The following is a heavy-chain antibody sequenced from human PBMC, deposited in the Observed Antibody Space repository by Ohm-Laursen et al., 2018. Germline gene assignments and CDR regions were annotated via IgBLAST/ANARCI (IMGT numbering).Heavy chain of an antibody. CDR1: GFSLSTGGLG. V-gene: IGHV2-5*01. J-gene: IGHJ4*02. D-gene: IGHD2/OR15-2a*01. CDR3: AHLSILTYYFDY. Sequence: TQTLTLTRTFSGFSLSTGGLGVGWIRQPPGKAPEWLAVIYWNDNKRYSPSLKSRLTIAKDTSKNQVVFTVTNLDPVDTATYYCAHLSILTYYFDYWGQGTPVTVSS. CDR2: IYWNDNK.